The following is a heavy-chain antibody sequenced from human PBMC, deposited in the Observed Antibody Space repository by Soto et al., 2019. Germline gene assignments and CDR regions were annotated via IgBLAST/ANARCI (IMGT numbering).Heavy chain of an antibody. J-gene: IGHJ4*02. V-gene: IGHV3-7*01. CDR3: ARDFYGGYTYGPGDY. Sequence: EVQLVESGGGLVQPGGSLRLSCAASGFMFSAYWMSWVRQAPGQGLEWVANIHGDGGKIYYVDSAKGRFTISRDNAKRSLYLQMNSLRAEDTAVYYCARDFYGGYTYGPGDYGGQGALVAVSS. CDR1: GFMFSAYW. CDR2: IHGDGGKI. D-gene: IGHD5-18*01.